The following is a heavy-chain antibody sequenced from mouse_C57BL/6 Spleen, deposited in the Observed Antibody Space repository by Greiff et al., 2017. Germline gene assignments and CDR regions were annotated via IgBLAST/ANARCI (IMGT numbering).Heavy chain of an antibody. V-gene: IGHV14-4*01. D-gene: IGHD1-1*01. Sequence: VQLKESGAELVRPGASVKLSCTASGFNIKDDYMHWVKQRPEQGLEWIGWIDPENGDTEYASKFQGKATITADTSSNTAYLQLSSLTSEDTAVYCCTTYGGRTWFAYWGQGTLVTVSA. CDR1: GFNIKDDY. CDR2: IDPENGDT. CDR3: TTYGGRTWFAY. J-gene: IGHJ3*01.